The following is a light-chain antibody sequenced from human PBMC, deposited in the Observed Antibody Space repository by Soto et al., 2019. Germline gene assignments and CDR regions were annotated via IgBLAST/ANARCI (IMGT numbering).Light chain of an antibody. CDR3: QTWDSAIRV. CDR2: INSDGSH. J-gene: IGLJ2*01. V-gene: IGLV4-69*01. Sequence: QAVVAQSPSASASLGASVKLTCTLTSGPSSYTIAWHQQQPGRGPRYLMKINSDGSHMKEDGIPARFSGSSSESERHLTISNVQSEDEADYYCQTWDSAIRVFGGGTKLTVL. CDR1: SGPSSYT.